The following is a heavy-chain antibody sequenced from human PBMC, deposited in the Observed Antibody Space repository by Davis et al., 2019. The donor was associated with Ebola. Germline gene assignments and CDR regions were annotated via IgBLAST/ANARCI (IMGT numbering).Heavy chain of an antibody. CDR3: ARDLFGCSSTSCQAD. V-gene: IGHV3-7*01. J-gene: IGHJ4*02. CDR2: IKQDGSEK. CDR1: GFTFSSYW. D-gene: IGHD2-2*01. Sequence: GESLKISCAASGFTFSSYWMSWVRQAPGKGLEWVANIKQDGSEKYYVDSVKGRFTISRDNAKNSLYLQMNSLRAEDTAVYYCARDLFGCSSTSCQADWGQGTLVTVSS.